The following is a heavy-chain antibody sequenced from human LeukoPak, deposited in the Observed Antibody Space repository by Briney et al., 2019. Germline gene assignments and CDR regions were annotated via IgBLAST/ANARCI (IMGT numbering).Heavy chain of an antibody. D-gene: IGHD3-22*01. J-gene: IGHJ4*02. CDR2: IIPIFGTA. V-gene: IGHV1-69*05. CDR1: GGTFSSYT. Sequence: SSVKLSCKASGGTFSSYTISWVRHAPRQGLEWMGGIIPIFGTANYAQKFQGRVTITTDESTSTAYMELSSLRSEDTAVYYCARDRFPYYYDSSGYFDYWGQGTLVTVSS. CDR3: ARDRFPYYYDSSGYFDY.